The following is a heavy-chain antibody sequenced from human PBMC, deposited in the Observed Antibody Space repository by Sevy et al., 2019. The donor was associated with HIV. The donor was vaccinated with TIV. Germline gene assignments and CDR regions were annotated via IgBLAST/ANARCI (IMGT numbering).Heavy chain of an antibody. CDR1: GFTFSSYS. D-gene: IGHD3-3*01. J-gene: IGHJ3*02. V-gene: IGHV3-21*01. CDR2: ISSSSSYI. Sequence: GGSLRLSCAASGFTFSSYSMNWVRQAPGKGLEWVSSISSSSSYIYYADSVKGRFTISRDNAKNSWYLQMNSLRAEDTAVYYCARDADFWSGYPQDDAFDIWGQGTMVTVSS. CDR3: ARDADFWSGYPQDDAFDI.